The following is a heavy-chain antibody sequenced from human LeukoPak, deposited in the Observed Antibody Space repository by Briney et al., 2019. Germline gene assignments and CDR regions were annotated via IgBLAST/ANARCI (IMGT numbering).Heavy chain of an antibody. CDR2: INPSGST. D-gene: IGHD4/OR15-4a*01. V-gene: IGHV4-4*07. J-gene: IGHJ4*02. CDR1: GGSITSYS. CDR3: ARQQLKTMASFDS. Sequence: PSETLSLTCTVSGGSITSYSWSWIRLPAGKGLDWIGRINPSGSTDYNTSLKSRLTMSLDTSKNHFSLNLNSVTAADTAVYYCARQQLKTMASFDSWGQGTLVTVSS.